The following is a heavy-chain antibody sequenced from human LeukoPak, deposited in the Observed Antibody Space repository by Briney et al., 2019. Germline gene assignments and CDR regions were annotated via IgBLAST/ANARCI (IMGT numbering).Heavy chain of an antibody. CDR2: MYYSGST. CDR1: GGSISNYF. D-gene: IGHD2-15*01. Sequence: PSETLSLTCTVSGGSISNYFWTWIRQPPGKGLEWIGYMYYSGSTNYNPSLKSRVTISVDTSKNQFSLKLSSVTAADTAVYYCVRGSTYHLFDDWGQGTLVTVSS. CDR3: VRGSTYHLFDD. J-gene: IGHJ4*02. V-gene: IGHV4-59*08.